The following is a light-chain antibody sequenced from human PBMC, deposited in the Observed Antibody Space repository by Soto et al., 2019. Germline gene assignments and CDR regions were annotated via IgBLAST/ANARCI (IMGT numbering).Light chain of an antibody. CDR2: DAS. CDR1: QSVRTY. Sequence: EIVLAQSAGTLSVSAGERVALSCRASQSVRTYLAWYQVKPGQAPRLLIYDASRRASGVPARFSGSGSGTDFTLTISSLEPEDFALYYCQQRNTWPPITFGQGTRLEIK. J-gene: IGKJ5*01. V-gene: IGKV3-11*01. CDR3: QQRNTWPPIT.